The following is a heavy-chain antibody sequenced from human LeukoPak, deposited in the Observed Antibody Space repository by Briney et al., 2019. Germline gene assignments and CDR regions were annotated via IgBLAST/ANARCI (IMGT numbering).Heavy chain of an antibody. Sequence: ASVKVSFKASGYIFTTYYMHWVRQAPGQGLEWMGIIDPSGGSTSYAQKFQGRVTMTRGTSTSTVYMELSSLRSDDTAVYYCARLSQQTFDIWGQGTLVTVSS. V-gene: IGHV1-46*01. CDR1: GYIFTTYY. CDR2: IDPSGGST. CDR3: ARLSQQTFDI. J-gene: IGHJ3*02.